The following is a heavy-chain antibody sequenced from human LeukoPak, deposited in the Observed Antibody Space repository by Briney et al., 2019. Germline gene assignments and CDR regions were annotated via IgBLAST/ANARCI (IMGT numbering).Heavy chain of an antibody. CDR1: GFTFSSYS. CDR2: ISSSSSTI. V-gene: IGHV3-48*04. J-gene: IGHJ4*02. D-gene: IGHD5-12*01. CDR3: ARDLRRGYSGYDPY. Sequence: GGSLRLSCAASGFTFSSYSMNWVRQAPGKGLEWVSYISSSSSTINYADSVKGRFTVSRDNAKNSLYLQMNSLRAEDTAVYYCARDLRRGYSGYDPYWGQGTLVTVSS.